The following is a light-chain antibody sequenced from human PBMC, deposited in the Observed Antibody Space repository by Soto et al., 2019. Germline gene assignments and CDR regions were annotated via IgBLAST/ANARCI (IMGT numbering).Light chain of an antibody. CDR1: SSNIGAGYD. CDR3: QSYDSSRSCFWG. CDR2: GNS. Sequence: QSVLTQPPSVSGAPGQRVTISCTGSSSNIGAGYDVHWYQQLPGTAPKLLIYGNSNRPSGVPDRFSGYKSGTSASLAITGLQAEDEADYDCQSYDSSRSCFWGFGGGTKVTVL. J-gene: IGLJ3*02. V-gene: IGLV1-40*01.